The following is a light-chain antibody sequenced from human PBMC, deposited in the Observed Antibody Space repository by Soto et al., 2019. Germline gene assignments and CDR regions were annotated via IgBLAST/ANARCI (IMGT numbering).Light chain of an antibody. CDR2: EGS. Sequence: QSALTQPASVSGSPGQSITISCTGTNNDIGRYNLVSWYQHHPGRAPKLMIFEGSKRPSGVSNRFSGSKSGNTASLTISGLQAEDEADYYCCSYAGSSTFMIFGGGTKVTVL. V-gene: IGLV2-23*03. CDR3: CSYAGSSTFMI. J-gene: IGLJ2*01. CDR1: NNDIGRYNL.